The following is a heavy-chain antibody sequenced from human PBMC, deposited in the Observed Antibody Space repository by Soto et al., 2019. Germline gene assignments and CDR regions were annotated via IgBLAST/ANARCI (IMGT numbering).Heavy chain of an antibody. CDR2: ISSRTNTI. CDR1: GFTFSAYS. CDR3: ARDRRIAAAADFYFXS. J-gene: IGHJ4*02. Sequence: GGSLGLSCAASGFTFSAYSMNWVRQAPGKGLEWVSYISSRTNTIYYADSVQGRFTISRDDAKNSLYLQMDSLRAEDTAVYYCARDRRIAAAADFYFXSWGQGTLVXVSS. D-gene: IGHD6-13*01. V-gene: IGHV3-48*01.